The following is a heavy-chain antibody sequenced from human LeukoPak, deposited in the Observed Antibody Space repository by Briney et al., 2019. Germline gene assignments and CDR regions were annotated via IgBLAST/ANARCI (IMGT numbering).Heavy chain of an antibody. CDR2: INDNGRST. D-gene: IGHD6-19*01. CDR1: RFTFSKDA. Sequence: PGRSLRLSCSASRFTFSKDAMHWVRHAPGKGLEYVSAINDNGRSTYSADSVKGRFSISRDNSKTTLYLQMSSLRAEDTAVYYCVKYSSGWYYDYWGQGTLVTVSS. CDR3: VKYSSGWYYDY. J-gene: IGHJ4*02. V-gene: IGHV3-64D*09.